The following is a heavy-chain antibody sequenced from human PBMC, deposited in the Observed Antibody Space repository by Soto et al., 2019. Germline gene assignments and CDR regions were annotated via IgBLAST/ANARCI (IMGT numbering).Heavy chain of an antibody. CDR3: ATSFRYFDN. D-gene: IGHD3-9*01. CDR1: GGTFSSYA. Sequence: SVKVSCKASGGTFSSYAISWVRQAPGQGLEWMGGIIPIFGTANYAQKFQGRVTITADKSTSTAYMELNNLTLDDTAVYYCATSFRYFDNWGQGTRVTVSS. V-gene: IGHV1-69*06. J-gene: IGHJ4*02. CDR2: IIPIFGTA.